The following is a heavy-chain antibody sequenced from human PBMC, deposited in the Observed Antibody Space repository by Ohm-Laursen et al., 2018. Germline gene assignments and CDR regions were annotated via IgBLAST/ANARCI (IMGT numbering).Heavy chain of an antibody. V-gene: IGHV3-13*01. CDR1: GFIFSSYD. D-gene: IGHD6-19*01. CDR2: IGTAGDT. Sequence: SLRLSCAASGFIFSSYDMHWVRQATGKGLEWVSAIGTAGDTYYPGSVKGRFTISRENAKNSLYLQMNSLRAGDTAVYYCARARPVAGKIWGAFDIWGQGTMVTVSS. CDR3: ARARPVAGKIWGAFDI. J-gene: IGHJ3*02.